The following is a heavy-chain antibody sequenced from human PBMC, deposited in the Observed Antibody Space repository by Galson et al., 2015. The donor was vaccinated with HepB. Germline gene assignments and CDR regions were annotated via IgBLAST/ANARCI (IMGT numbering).Heavy chain of an antibody. Sequence: SLTCTVSGGSISSSSYYWGWIRQPPGKGLEWIGSIYYSGSTYYNPSLKSRVTISVDTSKNQFSLKLSSVAAADTAVYYCASPLGPDYDFWSGYSPRAFDIWGQGTMVTVSS. CDR1: GGSISSSSYY. CDR2: IYYSGST. CDR3: ASPLGPDYDFWSGYSPRAFDI. V-gene: IGHV4-39*01. J-gene: IGHJ3*02. D-gene: IGHD3-3*01.